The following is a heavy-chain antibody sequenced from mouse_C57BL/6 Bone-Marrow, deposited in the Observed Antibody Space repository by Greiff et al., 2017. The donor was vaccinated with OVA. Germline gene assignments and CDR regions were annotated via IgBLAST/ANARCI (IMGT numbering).Heavy chain of an antibody. V-gene: IGHV1-81*01. Sequence: QVQLKQSGAELARPGASVKLSCKASGYTFTSYGISWVKQRTGQGLEWIGEIYPRSGNTYYNEKFKGKATLTADKSSSTAYMELRSLTSEDSAVYFCARPSHYYGSSYWYFDVWGTGTTVTVSS. CDR3: ARPSHYYGSSYWYFDV. CDR2: IYPRSGNT. D-gene: IGHD1-1*01. J-gene: IGHJ1*03. CDR1: GYTFTSYG.